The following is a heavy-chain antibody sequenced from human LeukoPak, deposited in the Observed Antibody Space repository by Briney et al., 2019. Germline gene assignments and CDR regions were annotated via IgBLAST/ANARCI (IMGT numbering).Heavy chain of an antibody. V-gene: IGHV1-8*01. D-gene: IGHD5-24*01. CDR2: MNPNSGNT. Sequence: ASVKVSCKASGYTFTSYDINWVRQATGQGLEWMGWMNPNSGNTGYAQKFQGRVTITTDESTSTAYMELSSLRSEDTAVYYCARGPVDGYMYWGQGTLVTVSS. J-gene: IGHJ4*02. CDR1: GYTFTSYD. CDR3: ARGPVDGYMY.